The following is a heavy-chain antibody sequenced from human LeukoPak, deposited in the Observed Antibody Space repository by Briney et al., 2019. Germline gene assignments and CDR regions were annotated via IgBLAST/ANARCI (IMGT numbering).Heavy chain of an antibody. CDR2: IPYDGSNK. D-gene: IGHD4-23*01. CDR3: ARAEGYGGELAS. V-gene: IGHV3-30*04. J-gene: IGHJ4*02. CDR1: GFTFSTYA. Sequence: GRSLRLSWAAFGFTFSTYAMHWVRQAPGKGLEWVAVIPYDGSNKYYADSVKGRFTISRENSKNRVYLQMNSLRAEDTAVYYCARAEGYGGELASWGQGTLVTVSS.